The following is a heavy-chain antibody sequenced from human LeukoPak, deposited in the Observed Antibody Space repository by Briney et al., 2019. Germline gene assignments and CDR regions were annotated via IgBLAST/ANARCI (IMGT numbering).Heavy chain of an antibody. CDR2: XXSSSSTI. CDR1: GFTFSXYX. J-gene: IGHJ4*02. CDR3: AKDYGYSSSWYVSVD. Sequence: GGXXRXXCAASGFTFSXYXXNXVXQAPGXXXXXXXXXXSSSSTIYYADSVKGRFTISRDNSKNTLYLQMNSLRAEDTAVYYCAKDYGYSSSWYVSVDWGQGTLVTVSS. D-gene: IGHD6-13*01. V-gene: IGHV3-48*01.